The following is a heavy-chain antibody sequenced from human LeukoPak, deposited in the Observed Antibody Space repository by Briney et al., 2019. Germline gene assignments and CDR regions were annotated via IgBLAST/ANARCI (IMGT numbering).Heavy chain of an antibody. J-gene: IGHJ4*02. Sequence: GGSLRLSCVASGFTFTGHSMHWVRQAPGKGLEWVAVLGNDEKTIFYADSVKGRFTVSRDNSKNTVYLQMSSLRAEDTGVYYCAKSFGPVIAAAGTGADWGQGTLVTVSS. CDR2: LGNDEKTI. D-gene: IGHD6-13*01. CDR1: GFTFTGHS. CDR3: AKSFGPVIAAAGTGAD. V-gene: IGHV3-30*14.